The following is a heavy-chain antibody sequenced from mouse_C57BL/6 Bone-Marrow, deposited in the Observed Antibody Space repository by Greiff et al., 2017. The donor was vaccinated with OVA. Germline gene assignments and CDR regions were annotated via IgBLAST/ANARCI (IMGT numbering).Heavy chain of an antibody. V-gene: IGHV2-3*01. J-gene: IGHJ4*01. Sequence: VKLQESGPGLVAPSQSLSITCTVSGFSLTSYGVSWVRQPPGKGLEWLGVIWGDGSTNYHSALISRLSISKDNSKSHVFLKLNSLQTDDTATYYCARFYGSSNYYAMDYWGQGTSVTVSS. CDR2: IWGDGST. CDR3: ARFYGSSNYYAMDY. D-gene: IGHD1-1*01. CDR1: GFSLTSYG.